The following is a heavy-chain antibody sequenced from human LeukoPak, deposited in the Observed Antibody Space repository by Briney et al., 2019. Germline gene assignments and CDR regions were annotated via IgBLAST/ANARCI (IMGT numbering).Heavy chain of an antibody. CDR2: IYYSGST. CDR1: GGSISSSSYY. J-gene: IGHJ4*02. D-gene: IGHD3-16*02. CDR3: ARVVPTYDYVWGSYRGGRFDY. V-gene: IGHV4-39*01. Sequence: PSETLSLTCTVSGGSISSSSYYWGWIRQPPGKGLEWIGSIYYSGSTYYNPSLKSRVTISVDTSKNQFSLKLSSVTAADTAVYYCARVVPTYDYVWGSYRGGRFDYWGQGTLVTVSS.